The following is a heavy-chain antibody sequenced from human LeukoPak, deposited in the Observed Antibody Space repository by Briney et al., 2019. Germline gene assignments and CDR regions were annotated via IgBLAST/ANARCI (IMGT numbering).Heavy chain of an antibody. CDR3: ARDISGFKYSYGPGDWFDP. J-gene: IGHJ5*02. CDR2: INPAGGGT. V-gene: IGHV1-2*02. Sequence: ASVKVSCKASGGTFSSYAIGWVRQAPGQGLEWMGWINPAGGGTNYAQNFQGRVTMTSDTSISTAYMELSSLRSDDTAVYYCARDISGFKYSYGPGDWFDPWGQGTLVTVSS. D-gene: IGHD5-18*01. CDR1: GGTFSSYA.